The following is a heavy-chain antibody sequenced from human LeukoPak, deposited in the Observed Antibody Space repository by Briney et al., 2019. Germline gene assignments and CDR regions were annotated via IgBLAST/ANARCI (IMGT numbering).Heavy chain of an antibody. Sequence: SQTLSLTCTVSDGSISSGSYYWSWIRQPAGKGLAWIGRIYTSGSTNYNPSLKSRVTISVDTSKNQFSLKLSSVTAADTAVYYCARELYDYAYYYYYMDVWGKGTTVTVSS. V-gene: IGHV4-61*02. CDR2: IYTSGST. CDR3: ARELYDYAYYYYYMDV. D-gene: IGHD4-17*01. J-gene: IGHJ6*03. CDR1: DGSISSGSYY.